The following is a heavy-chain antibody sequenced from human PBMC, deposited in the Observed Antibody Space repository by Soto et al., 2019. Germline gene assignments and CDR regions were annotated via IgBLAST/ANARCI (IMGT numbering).Heavy chain of an antibody. CDR3: ARDLSVATIGNWDGMDV. Sequence: PSQTLSLTCAISGDSVSSNSAAWNWIRQSPSRGLEWLGRTYYRSKWYNDYAVSVKSRITINPDTSKNQFSLQLNSVTPEGTAVYYCARDLSVATIGNWDGMDVWGQGTTVTVSS. CDR1: GDSVSSNSAA. J-gene: IGHJ6*01. D-gene: IGHD5-12*01. CDR2: TYYRSKWYN. V-gene: IGHV6-1*01.